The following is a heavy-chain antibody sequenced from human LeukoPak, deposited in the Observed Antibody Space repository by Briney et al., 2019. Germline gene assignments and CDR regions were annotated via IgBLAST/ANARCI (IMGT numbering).Heavy chain of an antibody. CDR3: ARGYASRVGASHFDY. D-gene: IGHD1-26*01. CDR1: GGTFSSYA. CDR2: ISAYNGNT. Sequence: ASVKVSCKASGGTFSSYAISWVRQAPGQGLEWMGWISAYNGNTNYAQKLQGRVTMTTDTSTSTAYMELRSLRSDDTAVYYCARGYASRVGASHFDYWGQGTLVTVSS. J-gene: IGHJ4*02. V-gene: IGHV1-18*01.